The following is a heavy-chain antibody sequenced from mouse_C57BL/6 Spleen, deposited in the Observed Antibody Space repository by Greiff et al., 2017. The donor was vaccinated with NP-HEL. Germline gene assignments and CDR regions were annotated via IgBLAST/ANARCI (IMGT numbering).Heavy chain of an antibody. CDR2: INPNNGGT. CDR3: ARKELYGNYGYFDY. Sequence: EVKLEESGPELVKPGASVKIPCKASGYTFTDYNMDWVKQSHGKSLEWIGDINPNNGGTIYNQKFKGKATLTVDKSSSTAYMELRSLTSEDTAVYYCARKELYGNYGYFDYWGQGTTLTVSS. CDR1: GYTFTDYN. V-gene: IGHV1-18*01. D-gene: IGHD2-1*01. J-gene: IGHJ2*01.